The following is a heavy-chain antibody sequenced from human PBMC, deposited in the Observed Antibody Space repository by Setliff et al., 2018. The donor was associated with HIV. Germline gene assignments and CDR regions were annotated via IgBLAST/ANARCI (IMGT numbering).Heavy chain of an antibody. CDR1: GYTFTSYG. D-gene: IGHD6-19*01. CDR2: ISGYNGNT. Sequence: ASVKVSCKASGYTFTSYGISWVRQAPGQGLEWMGWISGYNGNTNYAQKLQGTVTMTTDTSTSTAYLELRSLRSDDTAVYYCARPIAVASIYYYHMDVWGKVTTFTVSS. J-gene: IGHJ6*03. V-gene: IGHV1-18*01. CDR3: ARPIAVASIYYYHMDV.